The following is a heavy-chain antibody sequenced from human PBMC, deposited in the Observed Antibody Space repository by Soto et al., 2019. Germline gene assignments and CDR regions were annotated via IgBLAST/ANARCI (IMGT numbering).Heavy chain of an antibody. Sequence: QAQVVESGGGLVKPGGSLSFSCATSGINFSAHFMAWFRLSPGKGLEWIANLSGSGTTIHYADSVRGRFTISRDNANDSLYLQMHSLRAEDTAVYYCARDGRYKTPYDGFDTWGQGTMVTVSS. V-gene: IGHV3-11*01. CDR2: LSGSGTTI. CDR1: GINFSAHF. CDR3: ARDGRYKTPYDGFDT. J-gene: IGHJ3*02. D-gene: IGHD1-26*01.